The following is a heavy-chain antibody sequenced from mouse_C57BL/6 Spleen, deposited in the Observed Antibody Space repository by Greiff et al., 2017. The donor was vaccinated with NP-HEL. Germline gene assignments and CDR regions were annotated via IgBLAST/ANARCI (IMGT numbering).Heavy chain of an antibody. V-gene: IGHV5-4*03. CDR1: GFTFSSYA. CDR2: ISDGGSYT. J-gene: IGHJ2*01. Sequence: DVKLVESGGGLVKPGGSLKLSCAASGFTFSSYAMSWVRQTPEKRLEWVATISDGGSYTYYPDNVKGRFTISRDNAKNNLYLQMSHLKSEDTAMYYCARGGTGAFDYWGQGTTLTVSS. CDR3: ARGGTGAFDY. D-gene: IGHD4-1*01.